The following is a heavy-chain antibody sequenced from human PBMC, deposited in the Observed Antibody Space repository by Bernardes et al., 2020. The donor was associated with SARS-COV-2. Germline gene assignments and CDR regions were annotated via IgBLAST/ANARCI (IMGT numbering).Heavy chain of an antibody. D-gene: IGHD3-22*01. CDR2: IYHSGST. CDR3: AREDGYYDSSGYYLPLFVY. Sequence: SETLSLTCAVSGGSISSSNWWSWVRQPPGKGLEWIGEIYHSGSTNYNPSLKSRVTISVDKSKNQFSLKLSSVTAADTAVYYCAREDGYYDSSGYYLPLFVYWGQGTLVTVSS. J-gene: IGHJ4*02. CDR1: GGSISSSNW. V-gene: IGHV4-4*02.